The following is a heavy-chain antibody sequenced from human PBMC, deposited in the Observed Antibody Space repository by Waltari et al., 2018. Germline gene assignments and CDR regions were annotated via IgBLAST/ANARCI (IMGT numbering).Heavy chain of an antibody. CDR2: IKQGVSEI. Sequence: EVQLVESGGGLVPPGGSLRLSCVSFGFHSSDCWLSRLRQAQGQVLEWFASIKQGVSEIHYMNSDKCRFTTSTDSAKNSLYLQMNSLRVEDTAVYYCARWRWHQSEFDSWGQGTLVTVSP. J-gene: IGHJ4*02. D-gene: IGHD2-21*01. CDR1: GFHSSDCW. V-gene: IGHV3-7*01. CDR3: ARWRWHQSEFDS.